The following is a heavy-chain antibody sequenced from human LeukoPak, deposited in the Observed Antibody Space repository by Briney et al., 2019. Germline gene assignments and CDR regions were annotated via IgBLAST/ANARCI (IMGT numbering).Heavy chain of an antibody. CDR2: ISGGSNTI. D-gene: IGHD3-10*01. V-gene: IGHV3-48*02. CDR3: ARDSGYPSGSWWWYFDL. J-gene: IGHJ2*01. CDR1: GFTFNAYN. Sequence: GGSLRLSCAASGFTFNAYNMNWVRQAPGRGLEWVSFISGGSNTIYYADSVKGRFTVSRDNAKSSLYLQMNSLRDEDTAVYFCARDSGYPSGSWWWYFDLWGRGILVTVSS.